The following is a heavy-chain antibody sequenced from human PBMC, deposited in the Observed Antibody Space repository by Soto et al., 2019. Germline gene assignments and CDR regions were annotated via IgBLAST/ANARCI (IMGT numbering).Heavy chain of an antibody. CDR2: FFSDAER. J-gene: IGHJ6*02. CDR1: GFSLTNGRMG. D-gene: IGHD4-17*01. V-gene: IGHV2-26*01. Sequence: SGPTLVNPKETLTLTCSVSGFSLTNGRMGVSWIRQPPGKALEWLAHFFSDAERSYSTSMQSRLNMYKDSSGSQVVLTMTNMAPADTATYFCARMDGDYNYYGLDVWGHGIAVTVSS. CDR3: ARMDGDYNYYGLDV.